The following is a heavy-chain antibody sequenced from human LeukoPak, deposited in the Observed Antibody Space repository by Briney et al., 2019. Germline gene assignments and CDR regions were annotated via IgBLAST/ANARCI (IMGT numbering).Heavy chain of an antibody. V-gene: IGHV3-21*01. D-gene: IGHD6-19*01. CDR3: ARTGYSSGWYEGDY. J-gene: IGHJ4*02. CDR1: GFTFSSYS. Sequence: GGSLRLSCAASGFTFSSYSMNWVRQAPGKGLEWVSSISSSSSYIYYADSVKGRFSISRDNAKNSLYLQMNSLRAEDTAVYYCARTGYSSGWYEGDYWGQGTLVTVSS. CDR2: ISSSSSYI.